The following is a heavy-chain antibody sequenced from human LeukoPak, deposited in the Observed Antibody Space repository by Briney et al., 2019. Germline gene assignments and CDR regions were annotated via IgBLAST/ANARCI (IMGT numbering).Heavy chain of an antibody. Sequence: GASVRVSCKASGGTFSSYAISWVRQAPGQGLEWMGGIIPIFGTANYAQKFQGRVTITADESTSTAYMELSSLRSEDTAVYYCARGLRCSSTSCYLSYYYYMDVWGKGTTVTVSS. CDR2: IIPIFGTA. CDR3: ARGLRCSSTSCYLSYYYYMDV. D-gene: IGHD2-2*01. V-gene: IGHV1-69*13. CDR1: GGTFSSYA. J-gene: IGHJ6*03.